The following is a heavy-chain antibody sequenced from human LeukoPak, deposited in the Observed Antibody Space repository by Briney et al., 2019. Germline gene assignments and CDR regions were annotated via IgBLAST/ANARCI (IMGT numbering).Heavy chain of an antibody. CDR2: ISGSGGST. J-gene: IGHJ4*02. V-gene: IGHV3-23*01. CDR1: GFTFSSDA. D-gene: IGHD2-21*01. Sequence: GGSLRLSCAVSGFTFSSDAMSWVRQAPGKGLEWVSSISGSGGSTYYADSVKGRFTISRDNSKNTLYLQMNSLRAEETAVYYSGKVRGSVVYRGQGTLVTVSS. CDR3: GKVRGSVVY.